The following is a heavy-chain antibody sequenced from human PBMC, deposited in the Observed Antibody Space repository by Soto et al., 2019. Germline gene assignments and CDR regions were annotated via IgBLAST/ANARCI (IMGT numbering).Heavy chain of an antibody. CDR2: IIPIFAKP. D-gene: IGHD3-3*01. V-gene: IGHV1-69*01. J-gene: IGHJ3*02. CDR3: ARGPGIWTSFDI. Sequence: QVQLIQSGAELKRPGSSVKVSCKASGDTFSSYSITWLRQAPGQRLEWMGGIIPIFAKPTYAQNFQGRVAITADDSTITVYMELTSLTSEDTAVYYCARGPGIWTSFDIWCKGTPLSVSS. CDR1: GDTFSSYS.